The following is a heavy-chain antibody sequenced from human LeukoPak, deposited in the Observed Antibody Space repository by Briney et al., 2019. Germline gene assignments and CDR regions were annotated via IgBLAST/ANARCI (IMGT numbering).Heavy chain of an antibody. CDR2: IHDSGTT. J-gene: IGHJ4*02. V-gene: IGHV4-59*01. CDR3: VLGARPSGY. D-gene: IGHD1-26*01. CDR1: GVSIITYF. Sequence: KTSETLSLTCTVSGVSIITYFWTWIRQPPGEGLEWIGNIHDSGTTNYNPSLKSRVTMSVGTSKNQFSLKLSSVTAADTAMYYCVLGARPSGYWGQGTLVTVSS.